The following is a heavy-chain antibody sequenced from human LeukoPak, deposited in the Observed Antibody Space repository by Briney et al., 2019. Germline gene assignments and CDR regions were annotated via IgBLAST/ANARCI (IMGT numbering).Heavy chain of an antibody. D-gene: IGHD3-10*01. CDR3: ARDSSMLRGPLVIYYFDF. CDR1: EFNFVTDA. CDR2: ISGGGDVT. V-gene: IGHV3-23*01. J-gene: IGHJ4*02. Sequence: GGSLRLSCAASEFNFVTDAMSWVRQAPGKGLEWVSTISGGGDVTYYADSVKGRFTISRDNTKNTLYLQMNSLRVEDTAFYYCARDSSMLRGPLVIYYFDFWGQGTLVTVSS.